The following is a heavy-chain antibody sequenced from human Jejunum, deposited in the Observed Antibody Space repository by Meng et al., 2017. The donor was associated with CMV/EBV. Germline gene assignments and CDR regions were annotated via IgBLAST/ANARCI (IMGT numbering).Heavy chain of an antibody. Sequence: DYSMTWIRQAPGKGRKWVGFIRRNAYGGTAEYAASVKGRFIISRDDYKSIAYLQMSSLQTDDTAMYYCAREAGIEARRRNFYGVDVWGQGTTVTVSS. V-gene: IGHV3-49*03. CDR3: AREAGIEARRRNFYGVDV. CDR2: IRRNAYGGTA. D-gene: IGHD6-6*01. CDR1: DYS. J-gene: IGHJ6*02.